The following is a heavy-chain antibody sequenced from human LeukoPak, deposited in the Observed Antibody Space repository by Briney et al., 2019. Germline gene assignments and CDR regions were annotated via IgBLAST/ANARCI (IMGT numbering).Heavy chain of an antibody. CDR2: IKEDGSLK. J-gene: IGHJ4*02. Sequence: GGSLRLSCAASGFTFSSYAMSWVRQAPGKGPEWVANIKEDGSLKGYVDSVEGRFTVSRDNAKNTLYLQMNSLRLEDTAVYYCVRDWAPASMQAAPFDCWGQGTLVTVSS. V-gene: IGHV3-7*01. D-gene: IGHD2/OR15-2a*01. CDR3: VRDWAPASMQAAPFDC. CDR1: GFTFSSYA.